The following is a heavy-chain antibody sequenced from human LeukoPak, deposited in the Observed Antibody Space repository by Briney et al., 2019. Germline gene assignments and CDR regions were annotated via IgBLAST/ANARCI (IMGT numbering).Heavy chain of an antibody. D-gene: IGHD3-10*02. V-gene: IGHV3-11*06. J-gene: IGHJ6*04. CDR3: AELGITMIGGV. CDR2: IGGSGGDK. CDR1: GFTFSDYY. Sequence: GGSLRLSCAASGFTFSDYYMSWIRQSPGKGLEWLSHIGGSGGDKNYADSVKGRFTISRDNAKNSLYPQMNSLRAEDTAVYYCAELGITMIGGVWGKGTTVTISS.